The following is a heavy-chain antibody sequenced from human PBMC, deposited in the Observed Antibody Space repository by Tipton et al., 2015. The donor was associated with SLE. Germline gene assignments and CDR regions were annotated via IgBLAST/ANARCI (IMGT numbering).Heavy chain of an antibody. D-gene: IGHD3-22*01. J-gene: IGHJ2*01. CDR1: GGSVSSGSYY. V-gene: IGHV4-61*01. CDR2: IYYSGST. Sequence: TLSLTCTVSGGSVSSGSYYWRWIRQPPGKGLEWIGYIYYSGSTNYNPSLKSRVTISVDTSKNQFSLKLSSVTAADTAVYYCARATYYYDSSGSMGWYFDLWGRGTLVTVSS. CDR3: ARATYYYDSSGSMGWYFDL.